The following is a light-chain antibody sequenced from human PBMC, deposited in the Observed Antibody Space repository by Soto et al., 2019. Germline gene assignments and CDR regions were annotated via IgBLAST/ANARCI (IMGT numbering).Light chain of an antibody. Sequence: QPVLTQPPSVSGAPGQKVTISCTGSSSNIGAGYDVHWYQQLPGTAPKLLIYGNTHRPSGVPDRFSGSKSGTSASLAITGLQAEDEADYYCQSYDTTRVVFGGGTKLTVL. CDR3: QSYDTTRVV. J-gene: IGLJ2*01. CDR1: SSNIGAGYD. CDR2: GNT. V-gene: IGLV1-40*01.